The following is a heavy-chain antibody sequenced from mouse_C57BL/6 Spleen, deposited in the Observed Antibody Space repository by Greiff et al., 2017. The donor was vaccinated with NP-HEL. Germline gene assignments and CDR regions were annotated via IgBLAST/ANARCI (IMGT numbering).Heavy chain of an antibody. CDR3: ARRSSGAMDY. Sequence: VQLKESGPELVKPGASVKISCKASGYSFTGYYMNWVKQSPEKSLEWIGEINPSTGGTTYNQKFKAKATLPVDKSTSTAYMQLKSLPSEDAAYYYCARRSSGAMDYWGQGTSVTVSS. CDR1: GYSFTGYY. J-gene: IGHJ4*01. CDR2: INPSTGGT. D-gene: IGHD1-1*01. V-gene: IGHV1-42*01.